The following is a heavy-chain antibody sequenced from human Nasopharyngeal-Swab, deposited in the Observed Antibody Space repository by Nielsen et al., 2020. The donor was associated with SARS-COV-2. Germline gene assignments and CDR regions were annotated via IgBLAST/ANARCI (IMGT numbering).Heavy chain of an antibody. CDR3: ARQAAYCGGDCFDY. CDR2: ISAYNGNT. V-gene: IGHV1-18*01. J-gene: IGHJ4*02. Sequence: ASVKVSCKASGYTFTSYGISWVRQALGQGLEWMGWISAYNGNTNYAQKLQGRVTMTTDTSTSTAYMELRSLRSDDTAVYYCARQAAYCGGDCFDYWGQGTLVTVSS. D-gene: IGHD2-21*01. CDR1: GYTFTSYG.